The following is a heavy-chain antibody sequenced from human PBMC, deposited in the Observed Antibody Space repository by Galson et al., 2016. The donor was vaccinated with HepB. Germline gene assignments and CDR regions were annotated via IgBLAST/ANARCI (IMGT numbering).Heavy chain of an antibody. CDR3: ARQQKGTTTVARGHTYNDY. Sequence: TLSLTCAVSGASISSGDYSWTWIRQPPGKGLEWIGHIYHSGSTYYNPSRRSRITISIDTSKNQFSLKMTSMSAADTSFYYCARQQKGTTTVARGHTYNDYWGQGILVTVSS. CDR1: GASISSGDYS. V-gene: IGHV4-30-2*03. D-gene: IGHD1-7*01. CDR2: IYHSGST. J-gene: IGHJ4*02.